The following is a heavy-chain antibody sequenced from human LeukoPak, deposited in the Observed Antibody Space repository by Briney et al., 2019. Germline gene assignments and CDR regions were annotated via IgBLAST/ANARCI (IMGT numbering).Heavy chain of an antibody. Sequence: SETLSLTCAVYGGSFNDYYWRWLRQPPGKGREWGGEINHSASTNYNPSLKRRVTMSVDTSKNHFSLKMTSVTAADTALYYCARADHSSGGLARFDPWGQGTLVTVSS. V-gene: IGHV4-34*01. CDR3: ARADHSSGGLARFDP. CDR1: GGSFNDYY. D-gene: IGHD3-22*01. CDR2: INHSAST. J-gene: IGHJ5*02.